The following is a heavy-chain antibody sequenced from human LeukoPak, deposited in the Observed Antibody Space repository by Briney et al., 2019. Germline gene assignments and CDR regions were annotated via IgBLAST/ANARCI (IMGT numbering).Heavy chain of an antibody. CDR3: SRVFRGSSPPTRGY. CDR2: ISSSGSAI. D-gene: IGHD1-26*01. J-gene: IGHJ4*02. CDR1: GFTFSSYE. V-gene: IGHV3-48*03. Sequence: GGSLRLSCAASGFTFSSYEMIWVRPAPGKGLEWVSYISSSGSAIFYADSVKGRFTISRDNAKNSLYMQMNSLRAEDTAVYYCSRVFRGSSPPTRGYWGQGTLVTVSS.